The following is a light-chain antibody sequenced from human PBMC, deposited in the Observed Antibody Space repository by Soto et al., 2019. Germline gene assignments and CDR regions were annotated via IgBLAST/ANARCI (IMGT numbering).Light chain of an antibody. CDR1: SSNIGAGYD. CDR2: GNS. CDR3: QSYDSSLSGYV. V-gene: IGLV1-40*01. Sequence: QSVLTQPPSVSGAPGQRVTISCTGSSSNIGAGYDVHWYQQLPGTAPKLLIYGNSNRPSGVPDRFSGSKSGTSASLAITGLKAEHEADYSCQSYDSSLSGYVFGTGTKLTVL. J-gene: IGLJ1*01.